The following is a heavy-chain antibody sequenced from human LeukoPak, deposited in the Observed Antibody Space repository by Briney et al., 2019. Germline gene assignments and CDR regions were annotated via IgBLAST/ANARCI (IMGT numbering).Heavy chain of an antibody. J-gene: IGHJ3*01. Sequence: PGGSLRLSCETSGFTFDLHAMGRVRQAPGKGLEWVSGISGSGGATFYADSVKGRFNITRDKSTKTLYLQMHNLGAEDTALYYCTKERELFWGHDAYDVWGQGTMVTVSS. CDR3: TKERELFWGHDAYDV. D-gene: IGHD1-26*01. CDR1: GFTFDLHA. V-gene: IGHV3-23*01. CDR2: ISGSGGAT.